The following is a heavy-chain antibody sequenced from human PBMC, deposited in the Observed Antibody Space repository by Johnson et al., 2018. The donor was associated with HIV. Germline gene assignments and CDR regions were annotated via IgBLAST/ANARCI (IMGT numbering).Heavy chain of an antibody. J-gene: IGHJ3*02. D-gene: IGHD5-18*01. CDR1: GFTFSNYG. CDR3: AKDLRGYSYGLGAFDI. Sequence: VHVVESGGGVVQPGGSLRLSCAASGFTFSNYGMHWVRQAPGKGLEWVAFIRYDGSHKYYVDSVKGRFTISRDNSKNTLYLQMNSLRAEDTAVYYCAKDLRGYSYGLGAFDIWGQGTMVTVSS. V-gene: IGHV3-30*02. CDR2: IRYDGSHK.